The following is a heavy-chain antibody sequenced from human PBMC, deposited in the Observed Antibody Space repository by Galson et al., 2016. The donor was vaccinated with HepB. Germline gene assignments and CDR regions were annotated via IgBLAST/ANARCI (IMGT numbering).Heavy chain of an antibody. CDR1: GFSLSTDGMG. Sequence: PALVKPTQTLTLTCTFSGFSLSTDGMGVGWLRQPPGKALEWLALIYWDDDKRYSPSLKSRLTITKDTSKNQVVLTMTNMDPVDTATYYCAHTGTYYDFWGGKKTYYFDNWGQGALVTVSS. J-gene: IGHJ4*02. V-gene: IGHV2-5*02. D-gene: IGHD3-3*01. CDR3: AHTGTYYDFWGGKKTYYFDN. CDR2: IYWDDDK.